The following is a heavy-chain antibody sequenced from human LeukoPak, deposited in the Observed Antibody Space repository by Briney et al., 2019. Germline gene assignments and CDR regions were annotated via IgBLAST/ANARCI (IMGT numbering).Heavy chain of an antibody. CDR2: INWNGGST. J-gene: IGHJ4*02. Sequence: PGGSLTLSCAASGFTFDDYGMSWVRQAPGKGLEWVSGINWNGGSTGYADSVKGRFTISRDNAKNSLYLQMNSLRAEDTALYYCARVLSPTDSSGSFDYWGQGTLVTVSS. D-gene: IGHD3-22*01. V-gene: IGHV3-20*04. CDR1: GFTFDDYG. CDR3: ARVLSPTDSSGSFDY.